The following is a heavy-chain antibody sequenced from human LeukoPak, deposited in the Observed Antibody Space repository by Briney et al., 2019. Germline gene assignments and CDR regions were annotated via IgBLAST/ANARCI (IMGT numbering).Heavy chain of an antibody. CDR1: GFTISSYA. V-gene: IGHV3-7*03. D-gene: IGHD3-16*02. CDR2: IKPDGTTK. CDR3: AKGEKTRPFGGVIDY. J-gene: IGHJ4*02. Sequence: GGSLRLSCAASGFTISSYAMNWVRQAPGKGLEWVANIKPDGTTKFYVDSVKGRFTISRDNALNSLYLQMNSLRAEDTAIYYCAKGEKTRPFGGVIDYWGQGTLVTVSS.